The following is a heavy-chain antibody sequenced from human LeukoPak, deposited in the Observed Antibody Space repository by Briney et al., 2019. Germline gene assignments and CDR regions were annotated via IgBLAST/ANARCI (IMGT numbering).Heavy chain of an antibody. CDR2: INHSGST. Sequence: SETLSLTCAVYGGSFSGYYWSWIRQPPGKGLEWIGEINHSGSTNYNPPLKSRVTISVDTSKNQFSLKLSSVTAADTAVYYCARLVVGGYWGQGTLVTVSS. V-gene: IGHV4-34*01. D-gene: IGHD2-15*01. CDR3: ARLVVGGY. J-gene: IGHJ4*02. CDR1: GGSFSGYY.